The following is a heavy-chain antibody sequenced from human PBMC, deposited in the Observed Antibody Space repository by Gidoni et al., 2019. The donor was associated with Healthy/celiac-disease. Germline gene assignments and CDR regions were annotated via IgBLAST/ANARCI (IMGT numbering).Heavy chain of an antibody. CDR1: GSTFSSYA. D-gene: IGHD3-16*01. J-gene: IGHJ4*02. CDR3: ARDLVRLWDGSY. V-gene: IGHV3-30*01. CDR2: ISYDGSNK. Sequence: QVQLVESGGGGVQPGRSLRLSCAASGSTFSSYAMHWVRQAPGKGLEWVAVISYDGSNKYYADSVKGRFTISRDNSKNTLYLQMNSLRAEDTAVYYCARDLVRLWDGSYWGQGTLVTVSS.